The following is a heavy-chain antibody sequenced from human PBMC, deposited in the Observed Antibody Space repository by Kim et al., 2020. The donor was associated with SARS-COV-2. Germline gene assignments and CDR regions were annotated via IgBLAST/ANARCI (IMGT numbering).Heavy chain of an antibody. CDR3: AKDYMTTVTTANLRYFDY. Sequence: GGSLRLSCAASGFTFSSYAMSWVRQAPGKGLEWVSAISGSGGSTYYADSVKGRFTISRDNSKNTLYLQMNSLRAEDTAVYYCAKDYMTTVTTANLRYFDYWGQANLVTVSS. D-gene: IGHD4-17*01. V-gene: IGHV3-23*01. CDR1: GFTFSSYA. J-gene: IGHJ4*02. CDR2: ISGSGGST.